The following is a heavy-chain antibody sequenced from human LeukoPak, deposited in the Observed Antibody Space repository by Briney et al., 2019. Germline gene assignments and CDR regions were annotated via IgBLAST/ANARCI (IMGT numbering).Heavy chain of an antibody. V-gene: IGHV1-2*02. CDR2: INPNSGGT. J-gene: IGHJ5*02. CDR3: ARARRFLEWLPVLNWFDP. Sequence: VASVKVSCKASGYTFTGYYMHWVRQAPGQGLEWMGWINPNSGGTNYAQKFQGRVTMTRDTSISTAYMELSRLRSDDTAVYYCARARRFLEWLPVLNWFDPWGQGTLVTVSS. D-gene: IGHD3-3*01. CDR1: GYTFTGYY.